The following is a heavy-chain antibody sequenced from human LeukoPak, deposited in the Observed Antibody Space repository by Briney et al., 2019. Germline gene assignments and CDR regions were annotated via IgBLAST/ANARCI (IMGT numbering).Heavy chain of an antibody. CDR3: ARALTWIERYYYMDV. CDR1: GFTFSDYY. Sequence: PGGSLRLSCAASGFTFSDYYMSWIRQAPGKGLEWVSYISSSGSTIYYADSVKGRFTISRDNAKNSLYLQMNSLRAEDTAVYYCARALTWIERYYYMDVWGKGTTVTVSS. D-gene: IGHD5-12*01. V-gene: IGHV3-11*04. J-gene: IGHJ6*03. CDR2: ISSSGSTI.